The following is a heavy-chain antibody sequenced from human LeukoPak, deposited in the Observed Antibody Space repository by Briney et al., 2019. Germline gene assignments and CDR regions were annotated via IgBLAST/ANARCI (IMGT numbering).Heavy chain of an antibody. CDR2: IYYSGST. J-gene: IGHJ5*01. D-gene: IGHD3-10*01. V-gene: IGHV4-59*01. CDR3: AREFRSGDNSRWFDY. CDR1: GVSISSYY. Sequence: PSETLSLTCTVSGVSISSYYWSWLRQPPGKGLEWIGYIYYSGSTDYNPSLTRRVTISVDTSKNQFSLTLSSVTAADPAVYYCAREFRSGDNSRWFDYWGQGTLVTVSS.